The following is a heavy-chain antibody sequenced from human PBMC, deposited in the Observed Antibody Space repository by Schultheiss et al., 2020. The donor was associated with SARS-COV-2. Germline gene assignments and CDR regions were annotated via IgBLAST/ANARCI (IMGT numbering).Heavy chain of an antibody. CDR2: IYYSGST. CDR3: ARESVVVLL. V-gene: IGHV4-61*01. CDR1: GGSVSSGSYY. D-gene: IGHD2-2*01. Sequence: SETLSLTCTVSGGSVSSGSYYWSWIRQPPGKGLEWIGYIYYSGSTNYNPSLKSRVTISVDTSKNQFSLKLSSVTAADTAVYYCARESVVVLLWGQGTLVTVSS. J-gene: IGHJ4*02.